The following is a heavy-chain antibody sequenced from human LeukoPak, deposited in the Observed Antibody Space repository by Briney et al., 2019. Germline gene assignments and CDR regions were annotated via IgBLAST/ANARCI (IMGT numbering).Heavy chain of an antibody. D-gene: IGHD2-2*01. V-gene: IGHV1-69*13. CDR2: IIPIFGTA. CDR1: GGTFSSYA. J-gene: IGHJ6*03. CDR3: ATLPFSSTINYYYYYMDV. Sequence: ASVKVSCKASGGTFSSYAISWVRQAPGQGLEWMGGIIPIFGTANYAQKFQGRVTITADESTSTAYMELSSLRSEDTAVYYCATLPFSSTINYYYYYMDVWGKGTTVTVSS.